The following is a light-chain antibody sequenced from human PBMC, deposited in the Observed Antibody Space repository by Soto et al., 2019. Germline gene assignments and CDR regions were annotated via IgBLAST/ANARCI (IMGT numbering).Light chain of an antibody. Sequence: QSALTQPASVSGSPGQSITISCTGTISDVGGYNYVSWYQQHPGKAPKLLICDVTNRPSGVSNRFFGSKSGNTASLTISGLQTEDVADYYCSSFASSIPLVFGGETKVTVL. V-gene: IGLV2-14*03. CDR3: SSFASSIPLV. J-gene: IGLJ2*01. CDR2: DVT. CDR1: ISDVGGYNY.